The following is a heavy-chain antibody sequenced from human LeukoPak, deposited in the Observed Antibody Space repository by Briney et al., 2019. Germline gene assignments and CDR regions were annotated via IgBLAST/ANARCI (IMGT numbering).Heavy chain of an antibody. J-gene: IGHJ4*02. V-gene: IGHV3-74*01. CDR1: GFTFSSYW. CDR3: ARKGGSGYSVDY. CDR2: ISSDGSST. D-gene: IGHD3-22*01. Sequence: SGGSLRLSCAASGFTFSSYWMHWVRQAPGKGLVWVSRISSDGSSTTYADSVKGQFTISRDNAKNSLYLQMNSLRAEDTAVYYCARKGGSGYSVDYWGQGTLVTVSS.